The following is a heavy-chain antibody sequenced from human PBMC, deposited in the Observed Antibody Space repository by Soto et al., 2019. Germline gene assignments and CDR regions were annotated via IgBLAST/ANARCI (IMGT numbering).Heavy chain of an antibody. CDR1: GFTFSSYG. D-gene: IGHD3-22*01. J-gene: IGHJ3*02. CDR2: ISYDGSNK. V-gene: IGHV3-30*18. CDR3: AKEYYYDSRELTGSPGAFDI. Sequence: QVQLVESGGGVVQPGRSLRLSCAASGFTFSSYGMHWVRQAPGKGLEWVAVISYDGSNKYYADSVKGRFTISRDNSKNTLYLQMNSLRAEDTAVYYCAKEYYYDSRELTGSPGAFDIWGQGTMVTVSS.